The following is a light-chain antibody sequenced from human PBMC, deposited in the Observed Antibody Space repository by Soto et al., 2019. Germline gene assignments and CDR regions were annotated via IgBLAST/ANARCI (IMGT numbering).Light chain of an antibody. CDR3: QKYNSAPRT. V-gene: IGKV1-27*01. CDR2: AAS. Sequence: DIQMTQSPSSLCASVGDRVTITCRASQGISNYLAWYQQKPGKVPKLLSYAASTLQSGVPSRFSGSGSGTDFTLTISSLKPEDVATYYCQKYNSAPRTFGQGTKVDIK. CDR1: QGISNY. J-gene: IGKJ1*01.